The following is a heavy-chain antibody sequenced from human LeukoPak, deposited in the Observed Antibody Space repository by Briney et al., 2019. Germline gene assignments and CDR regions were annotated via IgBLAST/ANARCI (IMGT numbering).Heavy chain of an antibody. V-gene: IGHV3-9*01. D-gene: IGHD3-22*01. CDR2: ISWNSGSI. CDR1: GFTFSSYS. CDR3: AKGAYYDSSGYHRIAVTFDY. Sequence: SLRLSCAASGFTFSSYSMNWVRQAPGKGLGWVSGISWNSGSIGYADSVKGRFTISRDNAKNSLYLQMNSLRAEDTALYYCAKGAYYDSSGYHRIAVTFDYWGQGTLVTVSS. J-gene: IGHJ4*02.